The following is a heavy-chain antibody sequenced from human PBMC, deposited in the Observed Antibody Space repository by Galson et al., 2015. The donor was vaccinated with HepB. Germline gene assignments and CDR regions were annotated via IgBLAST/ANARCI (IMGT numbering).Heavy chain of an antibody. CDR1: GFTFSTYV. Sequence: SLRLSCAASGFTFSTYVMHWVRQTPDKGLEWVAVTSSDENTKYYADPVKGRFTISRDNSKNTLYLQMNSLRPEDTALYYCAREFYGYPFDSWGQGTLVTVSS. J-gene: IGHJ4*02. D-gene: IGHD5-18*01. CDR3: AREFYGYPFDS. CDR2: TSSDENTK. V-gene: IGHV3-30-3*01.